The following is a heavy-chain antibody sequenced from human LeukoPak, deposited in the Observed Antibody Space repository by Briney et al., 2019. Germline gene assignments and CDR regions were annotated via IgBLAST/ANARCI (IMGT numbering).Heavy chain of an antibody. CDR2: ISLTGRT. J-gene: IGHJ4*01. CDR3: TRECGHYCPYCFYD. D-gene: IGHD3-22*01. Sequence: PPGTLSLTSALSGGPTTTTDWGSCVRPPPGQGLEWIGEISLTGRTNYNPSLIGRVIMSHDESRNQLSLTLTSVTAAETAMYYCTRECGHYCPYCFYDWG. V-gene: IGHV4-4*03. CDR1: GGPTTTTDW.